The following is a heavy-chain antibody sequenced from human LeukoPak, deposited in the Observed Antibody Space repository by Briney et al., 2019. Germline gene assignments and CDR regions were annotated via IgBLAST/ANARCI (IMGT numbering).Heavy chain of an antibody. Sequence: PGGSLRLSCAAWGFTFNSYPMHCVREAPGKGLEYVSAISNNGGSTYYANSVKGRFTISRDNSKITLYLQIGSLRAEDRAVCYSARGSVGSSGSGSFYWGQGTLVTVSS. CDR3: ARGSVGSSGSGSFY. CDR1: GFTFNSYP. V-gene: IGHV3-64*01. CDR2: ISNNGGST. J-gene: IGHJ4*02. D-gene: IGHD5-12*01.